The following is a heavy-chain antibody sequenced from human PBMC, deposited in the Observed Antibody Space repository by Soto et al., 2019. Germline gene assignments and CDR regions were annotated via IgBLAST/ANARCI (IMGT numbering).Heavy chain of an antibody. Sequence: ASVKVSCKASGYTFTGYYLHWVRQAHGQGLEWMGWINPNSVGTNYAEKFQGWVTMTRDTSISTAYMELSRLRSDDTAVYFCATSTTGTGGDAFDIWGQGIMVTVSS. D-gene: IGHD1-1*01. V-gene: IGHV1-2*04. J-gene: IGHJ3*02. CDR2: INPNSVGT. CDR1: GYTFTGYY. CDR3: ATSTTGTGGDAFDI.